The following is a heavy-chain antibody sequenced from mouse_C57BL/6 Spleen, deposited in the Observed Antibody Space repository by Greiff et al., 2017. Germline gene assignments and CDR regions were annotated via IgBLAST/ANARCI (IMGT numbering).Heavy chain of an antibody. Sequence: EVQLVESGGDLVKPGGSLKLSCAASGFTFSSYGMSWVRQTPDKRLEWVATISSGGSYTYYPDSVKGRFTISRDNAKNTLYLQMSSLKSEDTAMYYCARRDSSGWFDYWGQGTTLTVSS. J-gene: IGHJ2*01. D-gene: IGHD3-2*02. CDR3: ARRDSSGWFDY. CDR2: ISSGGSYT. V-gene: IGHV5-6*01. CDR1: GFTFSSYG.